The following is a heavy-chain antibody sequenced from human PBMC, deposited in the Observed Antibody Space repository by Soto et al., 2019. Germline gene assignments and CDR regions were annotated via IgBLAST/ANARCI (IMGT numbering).Heavy chain of an antibody. D-gene: IGHD6-13*01. CDR2: IIPIFGTA. CDR1: GGTFSSYA. Sequence: QVQLVQSGAEVKKPGSSVKVSCKASGGTFSSYAISWVRQAPGQGLEWMGGIIPIFGTANYAQKFQGRVTITADESTSTAYMELSSQRSEDTAVKYCARAQRIAAASTRAFDYRGQGTLVTVSS. CDR3: ARAQRIAAASTRAFDY. J-gene: IGHJ4*02. V-gene: IGHV1-69*01.